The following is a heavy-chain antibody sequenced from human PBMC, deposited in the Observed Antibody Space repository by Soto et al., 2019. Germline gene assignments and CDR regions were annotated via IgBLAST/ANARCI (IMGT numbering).Heavy chain of an antibody. V-gene: IGHV1-58*01. CDR3: AADREGDTAMGYYYYGMDV. J-gene: IGHJ6*02. CDR1: GFTFPSSA. CDR2: IVVGSGNT. Sequence: SVTVSCKASGFTFPSSALQWVRQAPGQRLEWIGWIVVGSGNTNYAQKFQERVTITRDMSTSTAYMELSSLRSEDTAVYYCAADREGDTAMGYYYYGMDVWGQGTTVTVSS. D-gene: IGHD5-18*01.